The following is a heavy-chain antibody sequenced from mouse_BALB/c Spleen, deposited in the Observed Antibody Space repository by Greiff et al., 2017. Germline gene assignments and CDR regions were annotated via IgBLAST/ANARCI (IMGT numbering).Heavy chain of an antibody. CDR3: ASITTVVADYAMDY. V-gene: IGHV2-9*02. J-gene: IGHJ4*01. CDR2: IWAGGST. D-gene: IGHD1-1*01. CDR1: GFSLTSYG. Sequence: VQGVESGPGLVAPSQSLSITCTVSGFSLTSYGVHWVRQPPGKGLEWLGVIWAGGSTNYNSALMSRLSISKDNSKSQVFLKMNSLQTDDTAMYYCASITTVVADYAMDYWGQGTSVTVSS.